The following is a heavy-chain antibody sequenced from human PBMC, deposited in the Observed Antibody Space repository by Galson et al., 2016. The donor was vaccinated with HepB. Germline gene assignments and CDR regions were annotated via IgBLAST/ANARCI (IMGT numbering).Heavy chain of an antibody. CDR2: IHTAGST. J-gene: IGHJ5*02. D-gene: IGHD6-13*01. V-gene: IGHV4-4*07. CDR3: ARQKLYSSSWYILYWFDP. CDR1: GDSISSYF. Sequence: LSLTCTVSGDSISSYFWSWIRQPAGKGLEWIGRIHTAGSTNYNPSLKSRVTMSVDTSKNQFSLKLSSVTAADAAVYYCARQKLYSSSWYILYWFDPWGQGTLVTVSS.